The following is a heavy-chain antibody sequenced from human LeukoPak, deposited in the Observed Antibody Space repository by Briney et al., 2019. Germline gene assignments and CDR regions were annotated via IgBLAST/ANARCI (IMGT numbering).Heavy chain of an antibody. D-gene: IGHD2-2*01. CDR1: GDTFTGYY. CDR3: ARDHCVSTGCYEYYYYGLDV. CDR2: INPNSGGT. Sequence: GASVKVSCKASGDTFTGYYMQWVRQAPGQGLEWMGWINPNSGGTNYAQKFQGRVTMTRDTSISTAYMELSRLRSDDTAVYFCARDHCVSTGCYEYYYYGLDVWGRGTTVTVSS. V-gene: IGHV1-2*02. J-gene: IGHJ6*02.